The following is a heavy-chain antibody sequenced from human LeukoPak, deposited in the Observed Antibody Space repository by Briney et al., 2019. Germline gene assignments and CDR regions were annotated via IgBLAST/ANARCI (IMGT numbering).Heavy chain of an antibody. CDR3: ARRMVRGVIITDAFDI. J-gene: IGHJ3*02. V-gene: IGHV4-30-4*08. D-gene: IGHD3-10*01. Sequence: TLSLTCTVSGGSISSGDYYWSWIRQPPGKGLEWIGYIYYSGSTYYNPSLKSRVTISVDTSKNQFSLKLSSVTAADTAVYYCARRMVRGVIITDAFDIWGQGTMVTVSS. CDR1: GGSISSGDYY. CDR2: IYYSGST.